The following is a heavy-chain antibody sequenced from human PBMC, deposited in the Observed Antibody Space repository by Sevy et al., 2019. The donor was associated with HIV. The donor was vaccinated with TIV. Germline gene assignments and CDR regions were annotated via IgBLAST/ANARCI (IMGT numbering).Heavy chain of an antibody. D-gene: IGHD3-9*01. CDR3: ARAHYDILTGYYNCYGMDV. CDR2: INPNSGGT. J-gene: IGHJ6*02. CDR1: GYTFTGYY. Sequence: ASVKVSCKASGYTFTGYYMHWVRQAPGQGLEWMGWINPNSGGTNYAQKFQGRVTMTRDTSISTAYMELSRLRSDDTAVYYCARAHYDILTGYYNCYGMDVWGQGTTVTVSS. V-gene: IGHV1-2*02.